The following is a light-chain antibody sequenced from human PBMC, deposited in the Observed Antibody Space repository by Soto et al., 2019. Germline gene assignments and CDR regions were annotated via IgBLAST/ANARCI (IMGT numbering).Light chain of an antibody. CDR2: GAT. J-gene: IGKJ1*01. V-gene: IGKV1-6*01. CDR1: QDIRTE. CDR3: LQDYNSPRT. Sequence: ALQMTQSPSSLSASVGDRVTITCRASQDIRTELGWYQQKPGKAPKLLIYGATTLQSGVPSRFSGSGSGTYFTLTISGLKPEDFATYYCLQDYNSPRTFARGTKVEVK.